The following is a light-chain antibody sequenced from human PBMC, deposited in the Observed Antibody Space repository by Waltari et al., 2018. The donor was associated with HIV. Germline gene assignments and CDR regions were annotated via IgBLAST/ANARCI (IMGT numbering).Light chain of an antibody. J-gene: IGLJ3*02. CDR3: QVWDSSNEHVV. CDR1: HIGGQP. V-gene: IGLV3-21*04. Sequence: SYVLTQPPSVSVGPGAAATISGGAWHIGGQPVHLYKQQPGQAPVLVTRYNSDRPSGIPDRISGSNSGHTATLTIASVEAGDEATYYCQVWDSSNEHVVFGGGTELTVL. CDR2: YNS.